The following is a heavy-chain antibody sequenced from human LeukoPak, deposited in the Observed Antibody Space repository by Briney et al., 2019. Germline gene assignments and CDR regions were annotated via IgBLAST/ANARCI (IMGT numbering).Heavy chain of an antibody. V-gene: IGHV1-18*04. Sequence: ASLKLSSKASGYTFTSYGISWVRQAPGQGREWMGWISAYNGNTNYAQKLQGRVTMTTDTSTSTAYMELRSLRSDDTAVYYCAREWGRKSVDESYYGMDVWGKGTTVTVSS. CDR1: GYTFTSYG. D-gene: IGHD7-27*01. J-gene: IGHJ6*04. CDR3: AREWGRKSVDESYYGMDV. CDR2: ISAYNGNT.